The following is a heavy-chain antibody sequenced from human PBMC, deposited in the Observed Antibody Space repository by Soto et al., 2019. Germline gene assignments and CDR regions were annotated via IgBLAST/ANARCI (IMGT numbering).Heavy chain of an antibody. CDR1: GYTFTSYD. D-gene: IGHD6-19*01. J-gene: IGHJ4*02. CDR2: MNPNSGNT. Sequence: QVQLVQSGAEVKKPGASVKVSCKASGYTFTSYDINWVRQATGQGLEWMGWMNPNSGNTGYAQKFQGRVTMTRNTSISTAYMELSSLRSEDPAVYYCARFAPDEQWLDYWGQGTLVTVSS. V-gene: IGHV1-8*01. CDR3: ARFAPDEQWLDY.